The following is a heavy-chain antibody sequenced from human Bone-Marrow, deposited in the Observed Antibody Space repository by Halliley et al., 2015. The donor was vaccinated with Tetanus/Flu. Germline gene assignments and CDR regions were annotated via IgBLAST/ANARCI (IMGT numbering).Heavy chain of an antibody. D-gene: IGHD3-3*01. CDR3: ARGRMSGAFDI. CDR2: VYYSGVA. J-gene: IGHJ3*02. V-gene: IGHV4-59*09. Sequence: EWIGYVYYSGVAYYSPSLKSRVSISIDASKSQFSLRLKSVTAADTAVYYCARGRMSGAFDIWGQGTAITVSS.